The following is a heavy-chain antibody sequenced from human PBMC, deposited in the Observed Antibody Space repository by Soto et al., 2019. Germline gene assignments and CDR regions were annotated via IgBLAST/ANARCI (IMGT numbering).Heavy chain of an antibody. CDR2: MNPNSGNT. V-gene: IGHV1-8*01. J-gene: IGHJ3*02. CDR3: ARDRDGYNRNAFDI. D-gene: IGHD1-1*01. Sequence: ASVKVSCKASGYTFTSYDINCVRQATGQGLEWMGWMNPNSGNTGYAQKFQGRVTMTRNTSISTAYMELSSLRSEDTAVYYCARDRDGYNRNAFDIWGQGTMVTVSS. CDR1: GYTFTSYD.